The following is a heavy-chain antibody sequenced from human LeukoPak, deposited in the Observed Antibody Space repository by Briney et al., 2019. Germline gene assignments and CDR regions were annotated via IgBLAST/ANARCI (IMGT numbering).Heavy chain of an antibody. Sequence: GGSLRLSCAASGFTFSSYEMNWVRQAPGKGLEWASYISGRGSTIYYADSVKGRFTISRDNAKNLLYLQMDSLRVEDTAIYYCARDPRTVRIWGQGTLVTVSS. D-gene: IGHD1-1*01. CDR1: GFTFSSYE. CDR2: ISGRGSTI. CDR3: ARDPRTVRI. V-gene: IGHV3-48*03. J-gene: IGHJ4*02.